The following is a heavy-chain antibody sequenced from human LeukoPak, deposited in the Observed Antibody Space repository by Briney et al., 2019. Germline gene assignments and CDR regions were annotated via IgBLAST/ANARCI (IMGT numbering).Heavy chain of an antibody. CDR3: ARAAGTPLDYYYYMDV. J-gene: IGHJ6*03. Sequence: SETLSLTCTVSGYSISSGYYWGWIRQPPGKGLEWIGSIYHSGSTYYNPSLKSRVTISVDTSKNQFSLKLSSVTAADTAVYYCARAAGTPLDYYYYMDVWGKGTTVTVSS. V-gene: IGHV4-38-2*02. CDR1: GYSISSGYY. D-gene: IGHD1-1*01. CDR2: IYHSGST.